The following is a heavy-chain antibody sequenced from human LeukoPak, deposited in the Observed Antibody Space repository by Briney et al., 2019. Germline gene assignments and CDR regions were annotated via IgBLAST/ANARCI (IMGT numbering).Heavy chain of an antibody. Sequence: GGSLRLSCAASGFSFRNAWMHWVRQAPGKGLVWVSRIKGDGSVTVYADSVKGRFTISRDNAKNTLYLQMNSLRVEDTAVYYCARSDWFDPWGQGTLVTVSS. D-gene: IGHD3-3*01. CDR3: ARSDWFDP. CDR2: IKGDGSVT. J-gene: IGHJ5*02. CDR1: GFSFRNAW. V-gene: IGHV3-74*01.